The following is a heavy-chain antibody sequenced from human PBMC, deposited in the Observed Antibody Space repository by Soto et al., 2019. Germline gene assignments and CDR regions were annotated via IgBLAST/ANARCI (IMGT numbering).Heavy chain of an antibody. CDR1: GFTVSSKY. D-gene: IGHD2-15*01. CDR3: ARDDGLCDGGRCYGVPLYV. V-gene: IGHV3-66*01. CDR2: IQSGGPT. Sequence: GGSLRLSCAASGFTVSSKYMSWVRQAPGKGLEWVSLIQSGGPTYYTDSVKGRFTISRDTSENTVHLQMDSLRAEDTAVYYCARDDGLCDGGRCYGVPLYVWSKGTTVTVSS. J-gene: IGHJ6*04.